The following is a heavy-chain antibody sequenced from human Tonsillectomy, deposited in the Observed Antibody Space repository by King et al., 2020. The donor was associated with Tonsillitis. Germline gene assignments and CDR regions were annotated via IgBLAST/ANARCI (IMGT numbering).Heavy chain of an antibody. CDR1: GDSISRFNS. D-gene: IGHD4-11*01. CDR3: ARAPGFVTTKFDY. Sequence: QLQESGPGLVKPSGTLSLTCAVSGDSISRFNSWAWVRQPPGKELEWIGEIFHTGSTNYNPSLGSRVTMSLDKSKNQFSLRLNSVTAADTAVYYCARAPGFVTTKFDYWGQGTPVTVSS. CDR2: IFHTGST. V-gene: IGHV4-4*02. J-gene: IGHJ4*02.